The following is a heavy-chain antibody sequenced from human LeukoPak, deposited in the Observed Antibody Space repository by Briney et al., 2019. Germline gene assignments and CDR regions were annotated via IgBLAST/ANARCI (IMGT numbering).Heavy chain of an antibody. CDR2: ISGSGGST. D-gene: IGHD1-7*01. CDR3: AKRRGLDLLYYYYMDV. CDR1: RYTFNIYA. J-gene: IGHJ6*03. Sequence: QPGGSPRLSCTASRYTFNIYAVSGARQAPGKGLEWVSAISGSGGSTYYADSVKGRFTISRDNSKNTLYLQMNSLRAEDTAVYYCAKRRGLDLLYYYYMDVWGKGTTVTVSS. V-gene: IGHV3-23*01.